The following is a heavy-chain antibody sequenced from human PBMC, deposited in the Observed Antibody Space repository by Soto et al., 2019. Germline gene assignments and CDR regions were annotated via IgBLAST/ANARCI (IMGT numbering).Heavy chain of an antibody. CDR2: INTDGTGT. Sequence: GGSLRLSCAASGFTFSSDWLHWVRQPPGKGLEWVSRINTDGTGTSYADSVKGRFTISRDNAKNTLYLQMNNLRAEDTAIYYCTRDRQGPQHYFDDWGQGNMVTVS. V-gene: IGHV3-74*01. CDR3: TRDRQGPQHYFDD. CDR1: GFTFSSDW. J-gene: IGHJ4*02. D-gene: IGHD6-6*01.